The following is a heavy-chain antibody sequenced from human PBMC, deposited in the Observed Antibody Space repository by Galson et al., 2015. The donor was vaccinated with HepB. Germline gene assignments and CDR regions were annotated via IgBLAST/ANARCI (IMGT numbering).Heavy chain of an antibody. J-gene: IGHJ6*02. CDR1: GGSISGYY. CDR2: IHYSGST. D-gene: IGHD3-10*01. CDR3: ARARLTMVRGGGMDV. Sequence: ETLSLTCTVSGGSISGYYWSWIRQPPGRGLEWIGYIHYSGSTSFNPSLGGRVTMSVDTSKNQFSLKLSSVTAADTAVYYCARARLTMVRGGGMDVWGQGTTVTVSS. V-gene: IGHV4-59*08.